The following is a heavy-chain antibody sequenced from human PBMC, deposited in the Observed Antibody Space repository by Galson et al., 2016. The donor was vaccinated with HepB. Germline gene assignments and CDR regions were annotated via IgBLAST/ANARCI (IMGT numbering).Heavy chain of an antibody. D-gene: IGHD2-15*01. CDR3: ARPGYCSGSSCYVPFDI. CDR2: MSVDGSNK. CDR1: GFTFSNYG. Sequence: SLRLSCAASGFTFSNYGMHWVRQAPGKGLEWVAVMSVDGSNKYYADSVKGRFTISRDNAKNTLYLQMNSLRAEDTAVYYCARPGYCSGSSCYVPFDIWGQGTMATVSS. J-gene: IGHJ3*02. V-gene: IGHV3-30*03.